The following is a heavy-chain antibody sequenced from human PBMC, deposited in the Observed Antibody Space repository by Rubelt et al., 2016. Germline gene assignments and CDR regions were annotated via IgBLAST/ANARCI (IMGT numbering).Heavy chain of an antibody. J-gene: IGHJ4*02. CDR3: ARGHLAVQPN. V-gene: IGHV3-74*01. CDR1: GFTFSNYW. CDR2: INMAGSDT. Sequence: EVQLHQSGGGFVQPGGSLRLSCAASGFTFSNYWMHWVRHAPGKGLVWVSRINMAGSDTSYADSVQGRFTISRDNAKGTLYLQMNSLRVEDTAVYYCARGHLAVQPNWGQGTLVAVSS. D-gene: IGHD6-19*01.